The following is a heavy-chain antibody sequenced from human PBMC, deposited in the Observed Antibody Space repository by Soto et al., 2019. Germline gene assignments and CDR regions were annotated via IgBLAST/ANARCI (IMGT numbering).Heavy chain of an antibody. V-gene: IGHV4-34*01. Sequence: SETLSLTCAVYGGSFSGYYWSWIRQPPGKGLEWIGEINHSGSTNYNPSLKSRVTISVDTSKNQFSLKLSSVTAADTAVYYCARVLNFWSGYYPTLFHFDYWGQGTLVTVSS. CDR3: ARVLNFWSGYYPTLFHFDY. D-gene: IGHD3-3*01. J-gene: IGHJ4*02. CDR1: GGSFSGYY. CDR2: INHSGST.